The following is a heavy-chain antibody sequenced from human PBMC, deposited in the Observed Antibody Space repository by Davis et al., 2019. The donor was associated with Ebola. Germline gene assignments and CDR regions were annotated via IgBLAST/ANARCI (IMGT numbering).Heavy chain of an antibody. J-gene: IGHJ6*04. CDR1: GGSISSSNW. D-gene: IGHD5-24*01. V-gene: IGHV4-4*02. Sequence: MPGGSLRLSCAVSGGSISSSNWWSWIRQPPGKGLEWIGYIYYSGSTYYNPSLKSRVTISVDTSKNQFSLKLSSVTAADTAVYYCARVGPWLPVPLRAAPDVWGKGTTVTVSS. CDR2: IYYSGST. CDR3: ARVGPWLPVPLRAAPDV.